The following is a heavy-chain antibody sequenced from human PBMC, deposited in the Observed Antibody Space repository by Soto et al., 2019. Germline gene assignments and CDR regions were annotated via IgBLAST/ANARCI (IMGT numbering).Heavy chain of an antibody. D-gene: IGHD6-19*01. J-gene: IGHJ3*01. Sequence: QVQLVESGGGVVQPGRSLRLSCAASGFTFSSYGMHWVHQAPGKGLEWVAVISYDGSNKYYADSVKGRFTISRDNSKNTLYLQMNSLRAEDTAVYYCATEKISSGWSDAFDLWGQGTMVTVSS. V-gene: IGHV3-30*03. CDR1: GFTFSSYG. CDR2: ISYDGSNK. CDR3: ATEKISSGWSDAFDL.